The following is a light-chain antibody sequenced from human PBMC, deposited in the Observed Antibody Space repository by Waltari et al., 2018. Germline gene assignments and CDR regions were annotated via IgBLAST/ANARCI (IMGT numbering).Light chain of an antibody. CDR1: QSVGRF. CDR2: HAS. Sequence: VFTQSPRTLSLSPGDRATLSCSASQSVGRFLAWYQPKPGQAPTLLIYHASIRATCIPYRFSGSGSGTDFSLTISGLEPEDFAVYYCQKYVNLPATFGQGTKVEIK. CDR3: QKYVNLPAT. V-gene: IGKV3-20*01. J-gene: IGKJ1*01.